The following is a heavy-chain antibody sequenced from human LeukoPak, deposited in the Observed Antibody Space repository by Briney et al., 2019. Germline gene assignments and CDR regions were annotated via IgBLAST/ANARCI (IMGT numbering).Heavy chain of an antibody. CDR2: ISAYNGNT. Sequence: DSVKVSCKASGGTFSSYAISWVRQAPGQGLEWMGWISAYNGNTNYAQKLQGRVTMTTDTSTSTAYMELRSLRSDDTAVYYCARDRSPLDYWGQGTLVTVSS. V-gene: IGHV1-18*01. CDR3: ARDRSPLDY. CDR1: GGTFSSYA. J-gene: IGHJ4*02.